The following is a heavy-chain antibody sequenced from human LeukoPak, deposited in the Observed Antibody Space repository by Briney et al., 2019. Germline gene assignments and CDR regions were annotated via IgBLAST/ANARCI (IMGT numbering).Heavy chain of an antibody. CDR2: IYHSGST. J-gene: IGHJ6*03. CDR3: AIQTGGYYYYYMDV. D-gene: IGHD7-27*01. V-gene: IGHV4-38-2*02. Sequence: SETLSLTCTVSGYSISSGNYWGWFRQPPGKGLEWIGSIYHSGSTYYNPSLKSRVTISVDTSKNQFSLKRSSVTAADTAVHYCAIQTGGYYYYYMDVWGKGTTVTISS. CDR1: GYSISSGNY.